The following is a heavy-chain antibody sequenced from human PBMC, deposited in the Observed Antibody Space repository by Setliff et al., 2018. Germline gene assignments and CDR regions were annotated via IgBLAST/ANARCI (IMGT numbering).Heavy chain of an antibody. Sequence: GGSLRLSCAASGFTFSSYSMNWVRQAPGKGLVWVSHINRDGSNIRYADSVKGRFTISRDIAKNTLYLQINSLRAEDTAVYYCARAFGGNSDAFDIWGQGTMVTVSS. V-gene: IGHV3-74*01. CDR2: INRDGSNI. CDR3: ARAFGGNSDAFDI. CDR1: GFTFSSYS. D-gene: IGHD2-21*02. J-gene: IGHJ3*02.